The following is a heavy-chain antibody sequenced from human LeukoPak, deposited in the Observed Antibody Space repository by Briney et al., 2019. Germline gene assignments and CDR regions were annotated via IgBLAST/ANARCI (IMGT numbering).Heavy chain of an antibody. D-gene: IGHD3-16*01. V-gene: IGHV3-33*01. CDR1: GFTFSSYG. Sequence: HPGGSLRLSCAASGFTFSSYGMHWVRQAPGKGLEWVAVIWYDGSNKYYADSVKGRFAISRDNSKNTLYLQMNSLRAEDTAVYYCARGGSGNWFDPWGQGTLVTVSS. CDR2: IWYDGSNK. J-gene: IGHJ5*02. CDR3: ARGGSGNWFDP.